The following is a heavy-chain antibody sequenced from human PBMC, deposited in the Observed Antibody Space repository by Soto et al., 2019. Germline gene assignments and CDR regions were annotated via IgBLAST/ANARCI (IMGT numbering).Heavy chain of an antibody. CDR2: ISYSGNT. Sequence: SETLSLTCTVSGGSISNFYWSWIRQPPGKGLEWIGYISYSGNTNYNPSLKSRVSISVDTSKNQLSLNLTSVIAADTAVYYCARAPMVLSRSYFDSWGQGTPVTVSS. CDR1: GGSISNFY. CDR3: ARAPMVLSRSYFDS. J-gene: IGHJ4*02. D-gene: IGHD2-8*01. V-gene: IGHV4-59*01.